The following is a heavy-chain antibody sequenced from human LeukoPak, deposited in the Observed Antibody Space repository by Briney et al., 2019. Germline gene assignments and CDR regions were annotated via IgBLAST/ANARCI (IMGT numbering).Heavy chain of an antibody. Sequence: KTSETLSLTCTVSGGSISSYYWSWIRQPPGKGLEWIGYIYYSGSTNYNPSLKSRVTISVDTSKNQFSLKLSSVTAADTAVYYCARVGSNFDYWGQGTLVTVSS. J-gene: IGHJ4*02. CDR3: ARVGSNFDY. CDR1: GGSISSYY. D-gene: IGHD2/OR15-2a*01. CDR2: IYYSGST. V-gene: IGHV4-59*01.